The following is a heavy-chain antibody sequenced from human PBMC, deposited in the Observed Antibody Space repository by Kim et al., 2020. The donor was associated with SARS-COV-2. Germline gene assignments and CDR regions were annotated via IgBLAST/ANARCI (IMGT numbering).Heavy chain of an antibody. D-gene: IGHD6-13*01. V-gene: IGHV3-33*01. CDR3: ARDGAADSRAFDI. J-gene: IGHJ3*02. Sequence: YADSVKGRFTISRDNSKNTLYLQMNSLRAEDTAVYYCARDGAADSRAFDIWGQGTMVTVSS.